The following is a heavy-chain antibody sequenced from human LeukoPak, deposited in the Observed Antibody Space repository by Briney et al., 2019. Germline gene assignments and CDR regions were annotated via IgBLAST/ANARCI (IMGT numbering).Heavy chain of an antibody. J-gene: IGHJ4*02. Sequence: PSETLSLTCTVSGGSISSYYWSWIRQPPGKGLEWIGYIYYSGSTNYNPSLKSRVTISVDTSKNQFSLKLSSVTAADTAVYYCARFRGYSSSWYWGQGTLVTVSS. CDR3: ARFRGYSSSWY. CDR1: GGSISSYY. D-gene: IGHD6-13*01. CDR2: IYYSGST. V-gene: IGHV4-59*12.